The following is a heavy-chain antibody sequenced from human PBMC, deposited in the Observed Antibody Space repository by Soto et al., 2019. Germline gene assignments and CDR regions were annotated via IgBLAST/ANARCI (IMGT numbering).Heavy chain of an antibody. CDR1: GYSFTSHD. D-gene: IGHD2-8*02. J-gene: IGHJ5*02. Sequence: VSCKASGYSFTSHDINWVRQATGQGLEWMGWINPNNGDTGYAQKFQGRVTMTRSTSISTAYMELKNLRPEDTAVYFCARVTEDCTATICHVAGYNWFDPWGQGTLVTVSS. V-gene: IGHV1-8*01. CDR2: INPNNGDT. CDR3: ARVTEDCTATICHVAGYNWFDP.